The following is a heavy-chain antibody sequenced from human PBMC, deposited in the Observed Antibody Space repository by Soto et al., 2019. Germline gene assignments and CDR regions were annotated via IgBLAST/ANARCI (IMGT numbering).Heavy chain of an antibody. Sequence: PGGSLRLSCAASGFTFSSYAMSWVRQAPGKGLEWVSAISGSGGSTYYADSVKGRFTISRDNSKNTLYLQMNSLRAEDTAVYYCAKDLGSITIFGVVIIPMPNRFDYWGQGTLDTVSS. CDR1: GFTFSSYA. CDR2: ISGSGGST. J-gene: IGHJ4*02. V-gene: IGHV3-23*01. D-gene: IGHD3-3*01. CDR3: AKDLGSITIFGVVIIPMPNRFDY.